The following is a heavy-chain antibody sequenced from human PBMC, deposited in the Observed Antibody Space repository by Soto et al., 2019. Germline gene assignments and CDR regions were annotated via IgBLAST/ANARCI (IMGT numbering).Heavy chain of an antibody. CDR2: IWPDGTEI. V-gene: IGHV3-74*03. CDR1: GXTVGNFC. D-gene: IGHD1-26*01. Sequence: GSLRLSCSDSGXTVGNFCIHWVRQAPGKGLEWVSHIWPDGTEIVYADSVKGRFIISRDNARNTVYLQMNSLESADTAIYYCAKLPWEVAQSWGQGTLGTVSS. CDR3: AKLPWEVAQS. J-gene: IGHJ5*02.